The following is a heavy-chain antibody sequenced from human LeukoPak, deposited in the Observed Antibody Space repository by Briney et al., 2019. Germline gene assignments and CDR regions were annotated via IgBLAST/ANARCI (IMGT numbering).Heavy chain of an antibody. CDR1: GYTFTSYY. CDR3: AREDCTNGVCYYIDY. CDR2: INPSGGST. Sequence: GASVKVSCKASGYTFTSYYMHWVRQAPGQGLEWMGIINPSGGSTSYAQKFQGRVTMTRDTSTSTVYMELSRLRSEDTAVYYCAREDCTNGVCYYIDYWGQGTLVTVSS. D-gene: IGHD2-8*01. J-gene: IGHJ4*02. V-gene: IGHV1-46*01.